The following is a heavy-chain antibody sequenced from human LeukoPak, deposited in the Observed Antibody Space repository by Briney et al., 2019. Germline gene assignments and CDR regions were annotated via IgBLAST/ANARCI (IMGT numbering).Heavy chain of an antibody. Sequence: SGTVSLTCAVSGGSISTSNWWSWVRQPPGKGLEWIGEIYHNGGTNYNPSLKSRVTISVDKSKNQFSLKLSSVTATDTAVYYCASLRYILTGYYSWGQVSLGTVSS. CDR1: GGSISTSNW. CDR3: ASLRYILTGYYS. V-gene: IGHV4-4*02. CDR2: IYHNGGT. D-gene: IGHD3-9*01. J-gene: IGHJ1*01.